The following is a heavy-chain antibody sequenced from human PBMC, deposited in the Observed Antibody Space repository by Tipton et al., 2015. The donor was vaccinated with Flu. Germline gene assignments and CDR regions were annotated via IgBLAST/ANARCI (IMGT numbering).Heavy chain of an antibody. CDR1: GASLSGGGYY. D-gene: IGHD1-20*01. Sequence: TLSLTCTVSGASLSGGGYYWSWIRQYPGKGLEWIGHILGNGNTFYKPSLKSRFTLSLDTSKTQFSLNVTSVTAPDTAVYSCATLAITALYDFDYWGQGTLVTVSS. CDR3: ATLAITALYDFDY. J-gene: IGHJ4*02. V-gene: IGHV4-31*03. CDR2: ILGNGNT.